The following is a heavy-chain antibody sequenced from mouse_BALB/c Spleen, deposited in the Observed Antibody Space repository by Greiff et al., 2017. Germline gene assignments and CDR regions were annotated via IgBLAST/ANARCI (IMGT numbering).Heavy chain of an antibody. V-gene: IGHV3-8*02. CDR3: ARGDDGYYDAMDY. D-gene: IGHD2-3*01. J-gene: IGHJ4*01. Sequence: EVQLVESGPSLVKPSQTLSLTCSVTGDSITSGYWNWIRKFPGNKLEYMGYISYSGSTYYNPSLKSRISITRDTSKNQYYLQLNSVTTEDTATYYCARGDDGYYDAMDYWGQGTSVTVSS. CDR1: GDSITSGY. CDR2: ISYSGST.